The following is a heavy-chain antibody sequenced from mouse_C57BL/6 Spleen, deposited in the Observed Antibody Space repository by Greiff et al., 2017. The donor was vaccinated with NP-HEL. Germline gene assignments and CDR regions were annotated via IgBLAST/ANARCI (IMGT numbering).Heavy chain of an antibody. CDR1: GYSFTDYN. CDR3: ARPSITTVVAEPLDY. V-gene: IGHV1-39*01. CDR2: INPNYGTT. Sequence: VQLQQSGPELVKPGASVKISCKASGYSFTDYNMNWVKQSNGKSLEWIGVINPNYGTTSYNQKFKGKATLTVDQSSSTAYMQLNSLTSEDSAVYDCARPSITTVVAEPLDYWGQGTTLTVSS. J-gene: IGHJ2*01. D-gene: IGHD1-1*01.